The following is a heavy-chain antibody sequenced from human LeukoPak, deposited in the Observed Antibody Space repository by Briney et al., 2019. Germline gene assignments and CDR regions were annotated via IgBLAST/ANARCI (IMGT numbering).Heavy chain of an antibody. CDR1: GFTFSSYA. V-gene: IGHV3-23*01. Sequence: GGSLRLSCAASGFTFSSYAMSWVRQSPGKGLEWVSTISGSGTNTYYADSVKGRFTISRDNSKNTLYLQMNSLRAEDTAVYYCAKDGGFTLSSTSPKPFDYWGQGTLVAVSS. D-gene: IGHD2-15*01. CDR3: AKDGGFTLSSTSPKPFDY. CDR2: ISGSGTNT. J-gene: IGHJ4*02.